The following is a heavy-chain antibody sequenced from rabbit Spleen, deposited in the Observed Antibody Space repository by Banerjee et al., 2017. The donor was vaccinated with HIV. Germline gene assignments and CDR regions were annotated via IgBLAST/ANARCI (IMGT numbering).Heavy chain of an antibody. CDR3: ARDTGSSFSSYGMDL. CDR2: IYADSSGST. CDR1: GFSFSSSYY. Sequence: QEQLVESGGGLVQPEGSLTLTCTASGFSFSSSYYMCWVRQAPGKGLECIACIYADSSGSTYYASWAKGRFTISKTSSTTVTLQMTSLTVADTATYFCARDTGSSFSSYGMDLWGPGTLVTVS. V-gene: IGHV1S45*01. J-gene: IGHJ6*01. D-gene: IGHD8-1*01.